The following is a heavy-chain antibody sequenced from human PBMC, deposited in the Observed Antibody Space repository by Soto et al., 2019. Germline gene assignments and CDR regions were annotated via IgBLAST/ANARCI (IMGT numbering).Heavy chain of an antibody. CDR2: IIPIFGTA. CDR1: GGTFSSYA. V-gene: IGHV1-69*13. Sequence: GASVKVSCKASGGTFSSYAISWVRQAPGQGLEWMGGIIPIFGTANYAQKFQGRVTITADESTSTAYMELSSLRSEDTAVYYCAGSGSYYSPGDLPAIMDVWGQGTTVTVSS. CDR3: AGSGSYYSPGDLPAIMDV. J-gene: IGHJ6*02. D-gene: IGHD3-10*01.